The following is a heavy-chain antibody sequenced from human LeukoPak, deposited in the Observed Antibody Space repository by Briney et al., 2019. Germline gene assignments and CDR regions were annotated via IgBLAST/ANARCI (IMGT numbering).Heavy chain of an antibody. CDR1: GGSFSNRTFY. V-gene: IGHV4-39*01. CDR3: ARHYGP. J-gene: IGHJ4*02. D-gene: IGHD3-10*01. CDR2: VHYSGST. Sequence: SETLSLTCTVSGGSFSNRTFYWGWIRQPPGKGLAWIGSVHYSGSTYYNPSLKSRVTISVDTSKNQFSLKLNSVTATDTAVYYCARHYGPWGQGTLVTVSS.